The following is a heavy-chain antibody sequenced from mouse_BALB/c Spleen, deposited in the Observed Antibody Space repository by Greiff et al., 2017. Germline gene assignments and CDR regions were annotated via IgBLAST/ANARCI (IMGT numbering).Heavy chain of an antibody. Sequence: QVQLQQSGAELVRPGASVTLSCKASGYTFTDYEMHWVKQTPVHGLEWIGAIDPETGGTAYNQKFKGKATLTADTSSSTAYMELRSLTSEDSAVYYCTRKDYCGNGPCYCAMDYWGQGTSVTVSS. CDR1: GYTFTDYE. CDR2: IDPETGGT. J-gene: IGHJ4*01. D-gene: IGHD1-1*01. CDR3: TRKDYCGNGPCYCAMDY. V-gene: IGHV1-15*01.